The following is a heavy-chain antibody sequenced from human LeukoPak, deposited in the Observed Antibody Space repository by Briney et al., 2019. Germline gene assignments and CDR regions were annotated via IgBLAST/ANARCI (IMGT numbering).Heavy chain of an antibody. CDR3: VRDRGTYRPIDY. Sequence: GRSLRLSCAASGFTFSTYAMNWVRQAPGKGLEWVAVISYDGRQNYYADSVKGRFTISRDNAQNSLYLQMNSLRAEDTAIYYCVRDRGTYRPIDYWGQGTLVTVSS. CDR1: GFTFSTYA. V-gene: IGHV3-30*04. D-gene: IGHD1-26*01. CDR2: ISYDGRQN. J-gene: IGHJ4*02.